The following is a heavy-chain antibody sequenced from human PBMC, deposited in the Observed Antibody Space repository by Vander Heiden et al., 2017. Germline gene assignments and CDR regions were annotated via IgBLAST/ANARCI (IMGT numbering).Heavy chain of an antibody. CDR2: IYYSGST. D-gene: IGHD5-12*01. V-gene: IGHV4-39*01. Sequence: QLQLQESGPGLVKPSETLSLTCTVSGGSISSSSYYWGWIRQPPGKGLEWIGSIYYSGSTYYNPSLKSRVTISVDTSKNQFSLKLSSVTAADTAVYYCASRYSGYDVPGTLRNNNRFDPWGQGTLVTVSS. CDR1: GGSISSSSYY. CDR3: ASRYSGYDVPGTLRNNNRFDP. J-gene: IGHJ5*02.